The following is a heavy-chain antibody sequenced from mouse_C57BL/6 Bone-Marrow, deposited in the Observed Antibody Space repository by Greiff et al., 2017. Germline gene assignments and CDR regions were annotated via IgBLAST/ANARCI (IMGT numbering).Heavy chain of an antibody. CDR2: IYWDDDK. D-gene: IGHD1-1*01. CDR1: GFSLSTSGMG. CDR3: ARSDYGSSPWYFDV. J-gene: IGHJ1*03. V-gene: IGHV8-12*01. Sequence: QVTLKVCGPGILQSSQTLSLTCSFSGFSLSTSGMGVSWIRQPSGKGLEWLVHIYWDDDKRYNPSLKGRRTISKDTSRNQVLLKITSVDTADTATYYCARSDYGSSPWYFDVWGTGTTVTVSS.